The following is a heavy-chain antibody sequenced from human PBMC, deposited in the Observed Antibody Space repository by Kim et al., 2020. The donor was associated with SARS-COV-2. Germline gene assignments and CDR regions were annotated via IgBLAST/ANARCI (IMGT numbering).Heavy chain of an antibody. J-gene: IGHJ3*02. D-gene: IGHD1-1*01. CDR2: IRSKANSYAT. V-gene: IGHV3-73*01. CDR3: TSDPGTTSAFWDAFDI. Sequence: GGSLRLSCAASGFTFSGSAMPWVRQASGKGLEWVGRIRSKANSYATTYTASVKGRFTISRDDSKSTAYLKMNSLKTADTAVYYCTSDPGTTSAFWDAFDIWGQGTMVTVSS. CDR1: GFTFSGSA.